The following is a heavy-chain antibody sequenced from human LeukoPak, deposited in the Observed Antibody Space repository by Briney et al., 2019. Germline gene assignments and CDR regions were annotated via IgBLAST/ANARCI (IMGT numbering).Heavy chain of an antibody. CDR2: IWYDGSNK. V-gene: IGHV3-30*02. Sequence: PGGSLRLSCAASGFTFSSYGMHWVRQAPGKGLEWVAVIWYDGSNKYYADSVKGRFTISRDNSKNTLYLQMNSLRAEDTAVYYCAKDLFHDILTGAGMGSSMDVWGQGTTVTVSS. J-gene: IGHJ6*02. D-gene: IGHD3-9*01. CDR1: GFTFSSYG. CDR3: AKDLFHDILTGAGMGSSMDV.